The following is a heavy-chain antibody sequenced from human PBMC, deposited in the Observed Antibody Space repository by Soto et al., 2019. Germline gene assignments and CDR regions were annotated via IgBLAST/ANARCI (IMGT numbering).Heavy chain of an antibody. D-gene: IGHD3-10*01. J-gene: IGHJ6*02. V-gene: IGHV1-69*13. CDR3: ARFRRGTGRGSGSYLNPYYYYGMDV. Sequence: ASVKVSCKASGGTFSSYAISWVRQAPGQGLEWMGGIIPIFGTANYAQKFQGRVTITADESTSTAYMELSSLRSEDTAVYYCARFRRGTGRGSGSYLNPYYYYGMDVWGQGTTVTVSS. CDR2: IIPIFGTA. CDR1: GGTFSSYA.